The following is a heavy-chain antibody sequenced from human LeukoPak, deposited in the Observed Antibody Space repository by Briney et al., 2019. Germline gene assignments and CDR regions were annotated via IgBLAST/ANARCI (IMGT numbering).Heavy chain of an antibody. D-gene: IGHD6-13*01. J-gene: IGHJ4*02. Sequence: GGSLRLSCAASGFTFSSYAMSWVRQAPGKGLEWDSAISGSGGSTYYADSVKGRFTISRDNSKNTLYLQMNSLRAEDTAVYYCAKDVGSSVGFDYWGQGTLVTVSS. CDR3: AKDVGSSVGFDY. V-gene: IGHV3-23*01. CDR1: GFTFSSYA. CDR2: ISGSGGST.